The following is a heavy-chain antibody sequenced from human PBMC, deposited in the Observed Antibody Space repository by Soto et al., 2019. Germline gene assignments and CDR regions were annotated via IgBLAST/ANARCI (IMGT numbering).Heavy chain of an antibody. CDR2: IYYSGTT. V-gene: IGHV4-59*01. Sequence: SETLSLTCTVSGGSISSFYWNWIRQSPGQGLEWIGYIYYSGTTNYNPSLKSRGTISIVTSKNQYSLKLSSVTPADTAVYYCAGLTYNYYESSCYYNWFDPWGQGTLVTVSS. CDR3: AGLTYNYYESSCYYNWFDP. CDR1: GGSISSFY. D-gene: IGHD3-22*01. J-gene: IGHJ5*02.